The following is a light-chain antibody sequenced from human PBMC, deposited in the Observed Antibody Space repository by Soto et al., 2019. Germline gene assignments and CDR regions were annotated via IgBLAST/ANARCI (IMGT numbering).Light chain of an antibody. J-gene: IGLJ3*02. V-gene: IGLV6-57*01. Sequence: NFMLTQPHSVSASPGKTVTISCTRSSGSIASNYVQWYQQRPGSSPTTVIYEDNQRPSGVPDRFSGSIDSSSNSASLTISGLETEDEADHYCQSYDATNQVFGGGTKLTVL. CDR1: SGSIASNY. CDR2: EDN. CDR3: QSYDATNQV.